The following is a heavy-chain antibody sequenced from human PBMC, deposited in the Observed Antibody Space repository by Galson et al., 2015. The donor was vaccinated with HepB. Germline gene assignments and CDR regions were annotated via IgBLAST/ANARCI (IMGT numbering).Heavy chain of an antibody. CDR2: INAGNGNT. D-gene: IGHD6-19*01. V-gene: IGHV1-3*01. CDR3: ARERYSSDWFQNFDS. Sequence: SVKVSCKASGYTFTSYAMHWVRQAPGQRLEWMGWINAGNGNTKYSQKFQGRVTITRDTSASTAYMELSSLRVEDTAVYYCARERYSSDWFQNFDSWGQGNLVTVSS. CDR1: GYTFTSYA. J-gene: IGHJ4*02.